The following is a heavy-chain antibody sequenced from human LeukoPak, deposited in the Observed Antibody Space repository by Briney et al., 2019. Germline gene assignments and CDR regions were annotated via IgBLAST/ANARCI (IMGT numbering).Heavy chain of an antibody. D-gene: IGHD2-2*01. CDR1: GYTFTSYG. CDR2: ISAFNGNTNYGNT. J-gene: IGHJ4*02. CDR3: ARQKYGAVNYFDY. V-gene: IGHV1-18*01. Sequence: ASVKGSCKASGYTFTSYGISWVRQAPGQGLEWMGWISAFNGNTNYGNTNYAQKLQGRVTMTTDTSTSTAYMELRSLRSDDTAVYYCARQKYGAVNYFDYWGQGTLVTVSS.